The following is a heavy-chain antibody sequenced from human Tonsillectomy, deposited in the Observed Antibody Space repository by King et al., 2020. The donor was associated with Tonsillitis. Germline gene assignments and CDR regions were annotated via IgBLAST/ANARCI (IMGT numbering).Heavy chain of an antibody. CDR3: ARDLLTRIFWFDP. V-gene: IGHV1-2*02. CDR2: SNPNNGDT. CDR1: GYTFTDYY. J-gene: IGHJ5*02. D-gene: IGHD4/OR15-4a*01. Sequence: QLVQSGAEVKKPGASVKVSCKASGYTFTDYYIHWVRQAPGQGLEWMGWSNPNNGDTNYAQKFQGRVTMTRDPSISTAYMELSSLRSDDTAVYYCARDLLTRIFWFDPWGQGTLVTVSS.